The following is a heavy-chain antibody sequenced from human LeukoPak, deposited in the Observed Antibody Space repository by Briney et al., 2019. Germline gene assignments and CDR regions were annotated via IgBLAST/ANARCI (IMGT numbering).Heavy chain of an antibody. CDR1: GGSVSSYY. D-gene: IGHD1-14*01. Sequence: SETLSLTCTVSGGSVSSYYWSWIRQPPGKGLEWIGYIFYTGSTKSNPSLNSRVTISVDTSKNQFSLRLSSVTAADTAVYYCARGRGRAGEPFDYWGQGTLVTVSS. J-gene: IGHJ4*02. CDR3: ARGRGRAGEPFDY. V-gene: IGHV4-59*02. CDR2: IFYTGST.